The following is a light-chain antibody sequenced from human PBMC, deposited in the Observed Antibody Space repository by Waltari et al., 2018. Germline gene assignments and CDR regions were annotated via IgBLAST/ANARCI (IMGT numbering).Light chain of an antibody. J-gene: IGKJ5*01. CDR1: QSVSRS. CDR3: QQRSNWPPVT. CDR2: EAS. Sequence: EIVLTQSPANLSLSPGERATLSCRASQSVSRSLAWYQHKPGQAPRLLIYEASNRATGIPARFSGSGSGTDFTLTISSLEPEDFAVYYCQQRSNWPPVTFGQGTRLEIK. V-gene: IGKV3-11*01.